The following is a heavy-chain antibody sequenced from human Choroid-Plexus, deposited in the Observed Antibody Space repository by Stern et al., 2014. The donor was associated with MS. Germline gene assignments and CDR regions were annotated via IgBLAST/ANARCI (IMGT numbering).Heavy chain of an antibody. Sequence: VQLVESGGGVVQPGRPLRLSCVASGFTFGSCAMQWVRQAPGKGLEWEAGVSYDGINKYYADSVKGRFTISRDNSQNTLYMQMSSLRPEDTAVYYCAKDRQYLTYFFDHWGRGSLVTVSS. CDR2: VSYDGINK. J-gene: IGHJ5*02. D-gene: IGHD2/OR15-2a*01. V-gene: IGHV3-30*18. CDR3: AKDRQYLTYFFDH. CDR1: GFTFGSCA.